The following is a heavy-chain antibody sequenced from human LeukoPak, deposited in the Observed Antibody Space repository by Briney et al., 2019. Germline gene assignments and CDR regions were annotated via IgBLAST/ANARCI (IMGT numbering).Heavy chain of an antibody. V-gene: IGHV1-18*01. CDR2: ISAYNGNT. CDR1: GYTFTSYG. Sequence: ASVKVSCKASGYTFTSYGISWVRQAPGQGLEWMGWISAYNGNTNYAQKFQGRVTMTRGTSTSTVYMELSSLRSEDTAVYYCARGRVGATRWFDPWGQGTLVTVSS. J-gene: IGHJ5*02. D-gene: IGHD1-26*01. CDR3: ARGRVGATRWFDP.